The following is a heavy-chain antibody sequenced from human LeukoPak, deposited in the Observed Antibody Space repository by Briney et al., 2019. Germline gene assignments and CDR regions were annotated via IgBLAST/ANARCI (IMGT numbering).Heavy chain of an antibody. CDR3: AKRGSGWYMEDY. CDR1: GFTFSTYS. J-gene: IGHJ4*02. Sequence: PGGSLRLSCAASGFTFSTYSMSWVRQAPGKGLEWVSGVSGSGGSTYYADSVRGRFTISRDNSKNTLYLQMNSLRADDTAVYYCAKRGSGWYMEDYWGQGTLVTVSS. CDR2: VSGSGGST. D-gene: IGHD6-19*01. V-gene: IGHV3-23*01.